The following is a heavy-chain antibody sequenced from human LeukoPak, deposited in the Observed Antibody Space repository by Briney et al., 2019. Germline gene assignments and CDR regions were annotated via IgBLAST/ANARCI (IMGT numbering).Heavy chain of an antibody. D-gene: IGHD5-18*01. J-gene: IGHJ4*02. Sequence: GGPLRLSCAASGFTVSSNYMSWVRQAPGKGLEWVSVIYSGGNTYYADSVKGRSTISRDNSKNTLYLQMNSLRAEDTAVYYCARSLGWDYTYGYNYWGQGTLVTVSS. CDR1: GFTVSSNY. CDR2: IYSGGNT. V-gene: IGHV3-53*01. CDR3: ARSLGWDYTYGYNY.